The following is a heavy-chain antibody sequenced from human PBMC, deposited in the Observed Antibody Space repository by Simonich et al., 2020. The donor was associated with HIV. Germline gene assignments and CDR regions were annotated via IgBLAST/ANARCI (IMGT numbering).Heavy chain of an antibody. CDR2: IDSSGKGI. CDR1: AFTFSRYR. Sequence: EVQLVESGGGLVLPGGSLRLSCAASAFTFSRYRMNWVRQAPGKGWQWVSYIDSSGKGIYYADSVKGRFTSSRDNDKNSLYLRMNSLRAEDTAVYYCARDWYFDLWGRGTLVTVSS. CDR3: ARDWYFDL. V-gene: IGHV3-48*01. J-gene: IGHJ2*01.